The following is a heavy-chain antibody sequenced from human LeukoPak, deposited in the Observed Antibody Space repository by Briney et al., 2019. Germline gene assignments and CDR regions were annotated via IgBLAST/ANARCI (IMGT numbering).Heavy chain of an antibody. CDR2: ISGDGGST. CDR3: AKDLYSSSWPEGFDY. V-gene: IGHV3-43*02. Sequence: GGSLRLSCAASGFTFDDYAMHWVRQAAGKGLEWVSLISGDGGSTYYADSVKGRFTISRDNSKNSLYLQMNSLRTEDTALYYCAKDLYSSSWPEGFDYWGQGTLVTVSS. CDR1: GFTFDDYA. D-gene: IGHD6-13*01. J-gene: IGHJ4*02.